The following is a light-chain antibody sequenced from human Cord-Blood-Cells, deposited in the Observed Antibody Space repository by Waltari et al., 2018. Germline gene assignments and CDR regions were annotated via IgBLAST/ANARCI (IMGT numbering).Light chain of an antibody. CDR2: EGS. V-gene: IGLV2-23*01. J-gene: IGLJ3*02. CDR1: SSDVGSYNL. CDR3: CSYAGSSTWV. Sequence: QSALNQPASVSGSPGQSITISCTGTSSDVGSYNLVSWYQRHPGQAPKLMLYEGSKRASGVSNRFACSKSGNTASLTSAGRQAEDEADYYCCSYAGSSTWVFGGGTKLTVL.